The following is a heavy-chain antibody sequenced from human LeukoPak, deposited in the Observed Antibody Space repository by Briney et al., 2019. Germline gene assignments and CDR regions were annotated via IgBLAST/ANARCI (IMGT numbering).Heavy chain of an antibody. J-gene: IGHJ6*02. CDR3: TRGPTQLWLYYGMHA. CDR1: GFTFSDHA. CDR2: IRSKTYGGTT. V-gene: IGHV3-49*04. D-gene: IGHD5-18*01. Sequence: GGSLRLSCTASGFTFSDHAMSWVRQAPGKGLEWVGFIRSKTYGGTTEYAPSVKGRFTISRADSISIAYLQMNSLKTEDTAVYYCTRGPTQLWLYYGMHAWGQGTTVIVSS.